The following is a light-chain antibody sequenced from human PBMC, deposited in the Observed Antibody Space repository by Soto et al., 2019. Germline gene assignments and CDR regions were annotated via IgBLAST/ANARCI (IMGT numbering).Light chain of an antibody. CDR1: QSVSSN. J-gene: IGKJ2*01. CDR2: DAS. CDR3: QQYNIWPPYT. Sequence: EIVMTQSPATLSVSPGERATLSCRASQSVSSNLAWYQQKHGQAPRLLIYDASTRATDIPARFGGSGSGTEFTLTITSLQSEDFAVYYCQQYNIWPPYTFGQGTKLEIK. V-gene: IGKV3-15*01.